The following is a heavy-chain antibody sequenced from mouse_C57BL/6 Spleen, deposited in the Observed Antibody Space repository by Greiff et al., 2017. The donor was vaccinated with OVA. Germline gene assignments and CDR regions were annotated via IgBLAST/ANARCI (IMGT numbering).Heavy chain of an antibody. V-gene: IGHV1-15*01. CDR2: IDPETGGT. J-gene: IGHJ3*01. CDR3: TREDLEAWFAY. CDR1: GYTFTDYE. Sequence: QVQLQQSGAELVRPGASVTLSCKASGYTFTDYEMHWVKQKPVHGLEWIGAIDPETGGTAYNQKFKGKAILTADKSSSTAYMELRSLTSEDSAVYYCTREDLEAWFAYWGQGTLVTVSA.